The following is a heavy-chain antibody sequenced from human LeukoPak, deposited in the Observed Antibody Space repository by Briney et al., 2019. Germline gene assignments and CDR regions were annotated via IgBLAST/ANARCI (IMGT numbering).Heavy chain of an antibody. V-gene: IGHV3-30*18. CDR3: AKDGTFWRRWLLLSY. CDR2: ISYDGSNK. Sequence: PGRSLRLSCAASGFTFSSYGMHWVLQAPGKGLEWVAVISYDGSNKYYAGSVKGGFTISRDNSKNTLYLQMNSLRAEDTAVYYCAKDGTFWRRWLLLSYWGQGTLVTVSS. D-gene: IGHD3-22*01. CDR1: GFTFSSYG. J-gene: IGHJ4*02.